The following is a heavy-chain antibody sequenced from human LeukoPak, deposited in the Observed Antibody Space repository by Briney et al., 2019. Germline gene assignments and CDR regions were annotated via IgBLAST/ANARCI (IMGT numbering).Heavy chain of an antibody. CDR1: GFTFSTCN. J-gene: IGHJ4*02. CDR2: ISGGGSSI. CDR3: ARTYCSGDSCFRVEY. V-gene: IGHV3-48*04. D-gene: IGHD2-15*01. Sequence: GRSLRLSCAASGFTFSTCNMNWVRQAPGKGLEWVSYISGGGSSIYTADSVKGRFTISRDNAKSSLFLQMNSLRAEDTAVYFCARTYCSGDSCFRVEYWGQGTLVTVSS.